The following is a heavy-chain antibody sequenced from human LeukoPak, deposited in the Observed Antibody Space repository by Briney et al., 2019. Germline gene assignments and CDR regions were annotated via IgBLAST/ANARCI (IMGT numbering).Heavy chain of an antibody. J-gene: IGHJ5*02. CDR1: GGSISSGDYY. CDR3: AREIVATNPNWFDL. V-gene: IGHV4-30-4*01. Sequence: NPSETLSLTCTVSGGSISSGDYYWSWIRQPPGKGLEWIGYIYYSGSTYYNPSLKSRVTISVDTSKNQFSLKLSSVTAADTAVYYCAREIVATNPNWFDLWGQGTLVTVSS. CDR2: IYYSGST. D-gene: IGHD5-12*01.